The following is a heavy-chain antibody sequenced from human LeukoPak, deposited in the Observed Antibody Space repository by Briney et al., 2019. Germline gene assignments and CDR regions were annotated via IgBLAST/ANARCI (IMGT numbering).Heavy chain of an antibody. CDR2: IYYSGST. Sequence: TLSLTCTVSGGSINSGGYYWSWIRQHPGKGLEWIGYIYYSGSTYYNPSLKSRVTISVDTSKNQFSLKLSSVTAADTAVYYCARLTEAYYYDSSGYSRGFDYWGQGTLVTVSS. D-gene: IGHD3-22*01. V-gene: IGHV4-31*03. J-gene: IGHJ4*02. CDR1: GGSINSGGYY. CDR3: ARLTEAYYYDSSGYSRGFDY.